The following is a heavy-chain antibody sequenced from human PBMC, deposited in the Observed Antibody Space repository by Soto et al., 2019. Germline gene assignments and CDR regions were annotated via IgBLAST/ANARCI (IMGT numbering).Heavy chain of an antibody. CDR2: ISSSSSTI. Sequence: ESGGGLVQPGGSLRLSCAASGFTFSSYSMNWVRQAPGKGLEWVSYISSSSSTIYYADSVKGRFTISRDNAKNSLYLQMNSLRAEDTAVYYCARDGGQWLNWFDPWGQGTLVTVSS. CDR1: GFTFSSYS. D-gene: IGHD6-19*01. J-gene: IGHJ5*02. CDR3: ARDGGQWLNWFDP. V-gene: IGHV3-48*01.